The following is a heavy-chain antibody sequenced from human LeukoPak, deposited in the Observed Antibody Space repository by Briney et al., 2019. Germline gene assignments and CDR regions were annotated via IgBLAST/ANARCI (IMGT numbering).Heavy chain of an antibody. D-gene: IGHD6-6*01. CDR3: ARDFSAAPVRWYYYMDV. Sequence: GGSLRLSCAASGFTFSSYSMNWVRQAPGKGLEWVSSISSSSSYIYYADSVKGRFTISRDNAKNSLYLQMNSLRAEDTAVYYCARDFSAAPVRWYYYMDVWGKETTVTVSS. J-gene: IGHJ6*03. V-gene: IGHV3-21*01. CDR2: ISSSSSYI. CDR1: GFTFSSYS.